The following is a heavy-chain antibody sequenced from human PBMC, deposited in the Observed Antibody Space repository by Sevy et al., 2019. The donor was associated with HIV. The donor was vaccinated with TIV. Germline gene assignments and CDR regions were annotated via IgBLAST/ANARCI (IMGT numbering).Heavy chain of an antibody. CDR1: GFTFSSYA. D-gene: IGHD1-26*01. CDR2: ISGSGGLT. V-gene: IGHV3-23*01. Sequence: GGSLRLSCAASGFTFSSYAMSWVRQAPGKGLEWVSAISGSGGLTYYADPVKGRFTISRDNSKNTLYLHMNSLRAEDTAVYYCAKAPVVDWESLDYWGQGTLVTVSS. CDR3: AKAPVVDWESLDY. J-gene: IGHJ4*02.